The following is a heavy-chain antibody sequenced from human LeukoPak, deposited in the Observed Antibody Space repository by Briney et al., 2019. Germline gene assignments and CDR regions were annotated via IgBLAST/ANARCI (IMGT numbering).Heavy chain of an antibody. CDR1: GFSLSTSGVG. CDR3: ARAKGYSNPLDY. V-gene: IGHV2-5*01. D-gene: IGHD5-12*01. Sequence: SGSTLVNPTQTLTLTCTFSGFSLSTSGVGVGWIRQPPGKALEWLALIYWNDVRRYNPSLKSRLTITKDTSKNQVVLTLTNMDPVDTATYYCARAKGYSNPLDYWGQGTLVPVSS. CDR2: IYWNDVR. J-gene: IGHJ4*02.